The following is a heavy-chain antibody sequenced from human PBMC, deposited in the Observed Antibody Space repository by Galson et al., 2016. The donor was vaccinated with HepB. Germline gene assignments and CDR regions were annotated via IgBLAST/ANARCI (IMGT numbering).Heavy chain of an antibody. J-gene: IGHJ4*02. CDR1: GYTFTSYD. CDR3: ARGEWGPHRLNFDY. CDR2: ISGDNDNT. V-gene: IGHV1-18*01. Sequence: SVKVSCKASGYTFTSYDINWVRQTPGQGLEWMGWISGDNDNTNYARNLQGRVTMTTDTSTSTAYMELRSLRSDDTAVYYCARGEWGPHRLNFDYWGQETLVTVSS. D-gene: IGHD3-16*01.